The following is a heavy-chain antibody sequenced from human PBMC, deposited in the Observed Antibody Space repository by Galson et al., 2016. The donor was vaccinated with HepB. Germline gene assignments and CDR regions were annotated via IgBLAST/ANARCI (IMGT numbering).Heavy chain of an antibody. CDR1: GLTFNNAW. Sequence: SLRLSCAASGLTFNNAWMTWVRQAPAKGLEWVGRIKSKTDGGTVDYAAPVKGRFIISRDDSKNILYLEMNSLKTEDTAVYYCTTFTTGAFLYWGHGTLVTVSS. V-gene: IGHV3-15*01. J-gene: IGHJ4*01. D-gene: IGHD1-1*01. CDR2: IKSKTDGGTV. CDR3: TTFTTGAFLY.